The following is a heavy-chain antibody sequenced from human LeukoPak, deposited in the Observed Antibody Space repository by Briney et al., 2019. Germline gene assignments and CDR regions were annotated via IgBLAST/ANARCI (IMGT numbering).Heavy chain of an antibody. Sequence: GGSLRLSCAASGFTFSSYAMSWVRQAPGKGLEWVSAISGSGGSTYYADSVKGRFTISRDNSKYTLYLQMNSLRAEDTAVYYCAKDRGGYCSGGSSCYSTYNWFDPWGQGTLVTVSS. V-gene: IGHV3-23*01. CDR3: AKDRGGYCSGGSSCYSTYNWFDP. D-gene: IGHD2-15*01. J-gene: IGHJ5*02. CDR2: ISGSGGST. CDR1: GFTFSSYA.